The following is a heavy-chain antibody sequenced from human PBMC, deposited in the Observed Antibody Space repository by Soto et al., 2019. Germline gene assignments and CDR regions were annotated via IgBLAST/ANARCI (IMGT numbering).Heavy chain of an antibody. CDR3: ARSKRFLEWLLTQNWFDP. V-gene: IGHV1-8*01. CDR1: GYTFTSYD. D-gene: IGHD3-3*01. Sequence: VASVKVSCKASGYTFTSYDINWVRQATGQGLEWMGWMNPNSGNTGYAQKFQGRVTMTRNTSISTAYMELSSLRSEDTAVYYCARSKRFLEWLLTQNWFDPWGQGTLVTV. CDR2: MNPNSGNT. J-gene: IGHJ5*02.